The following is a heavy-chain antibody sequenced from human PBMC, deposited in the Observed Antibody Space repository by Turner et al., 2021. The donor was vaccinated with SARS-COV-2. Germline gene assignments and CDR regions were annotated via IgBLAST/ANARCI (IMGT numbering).Heavy chain of an antibody. J-gene: IGHJ6*02. Sequence: QVQLQESGPGLVKPSETLSLTCTDAGGSISSYYWCWIRQPPGKGLEWIGYIYYSGSTNYNPSLKSRVTISVDTSKNQFSLKLSSVTAADTAVYYCARHPLNYDFWSGYYYYGMDVWGQGTTVTVSS. CDR2: IYYSGST. D-gene: IGHD3-3*01. CDR3: ARHPLNYDFWSGYYYYGMDV. V-gene: IGHV4-59*08. CDR1: GGSISSYY.